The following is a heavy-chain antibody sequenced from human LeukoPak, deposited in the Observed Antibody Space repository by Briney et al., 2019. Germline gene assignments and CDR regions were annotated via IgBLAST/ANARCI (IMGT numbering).Heavy chain of an antibody. V-gene: IGHV3-7*01. Sequence: PGGSLRLSCAASGFTFSDYYMSWIRQAPGKGLEWVANIKQDGSEKYYVDSVKGRFTISRDNAKNSLYLQMNSLRAEDTAVYYCASVDTAMVSYYYYMDVWGKGTTVTVSS. D-gene: IGHD5-18*01. CDR3: ASVDTAMVSYYYYMDV. CDR2: IKQDGSEK. J-gene: IGHJ6*03. CDR1: GFTFSDYY.